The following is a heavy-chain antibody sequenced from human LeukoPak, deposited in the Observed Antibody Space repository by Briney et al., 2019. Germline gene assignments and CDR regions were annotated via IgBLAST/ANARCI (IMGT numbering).Heavy chain of an antibody. D-gene: IGHD2-2*01. CDR3: AREGVGGTLKYQLLKYWFDP. V-gene: IGHV1-69*13. CDR2: LISIFGTV. CDR1: GGTFSSYA. Sequence: SVTVSCKASGGTFSSYAINWVRQAPGQGLEWMGGLISIFGTVNYAQKFQGRVTITADESTSTAYMELSSLRSGDTAVYYCAREGVGGTLKYQLLKYWFDPWGQGTLVTVSS. J-gene: IGHJ5*02.